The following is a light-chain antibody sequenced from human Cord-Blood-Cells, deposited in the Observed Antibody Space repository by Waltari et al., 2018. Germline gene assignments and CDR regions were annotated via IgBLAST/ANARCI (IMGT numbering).Light chain of an antibody. Sequence: QSVLTQPPSVSAAPGQKVTISCSGSSSNIGNNYVSWYQQLPGTAPKLLIYEKKKRPAGIPDRFSGSKSGTSATLGITGLQTGDEADYYCGTWDSSLSAWVFGGGTKLTVL. CDR2: EKK. CDR3: GTWDSSLSAWV. J-gene: IGLJ3*02. CDR1: SSNIGNNY. V-gene: IGLV1-51*02.